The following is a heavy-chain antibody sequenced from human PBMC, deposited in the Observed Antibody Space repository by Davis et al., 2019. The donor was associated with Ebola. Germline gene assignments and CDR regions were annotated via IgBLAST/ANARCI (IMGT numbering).Heavy chain of an antibody. Sequence: GESLKISCVASGFTFGNYPMSWVRQTPGKGLEWVSTLSGSGGSTYYVDSVKGRFTISRDNSKNTLYLQMNSLRAEDTAVYYCAKDSHYGSSGYWDPFDMWGQGTLVTVSS. V-gene: IGHV3-23*01. CDR2: LSGSGGST. CDR3: AKDSHYGSSGYWDPFDM. D-gene: IGHD3-22*01. J-gene: IGHJ3*02. CDR1: GFTFGNYP.